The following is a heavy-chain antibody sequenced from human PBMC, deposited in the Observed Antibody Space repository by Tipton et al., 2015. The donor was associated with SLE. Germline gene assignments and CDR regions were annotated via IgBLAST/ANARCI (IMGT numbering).Heavy chain of an antibody. CDR2: SNNNEGT. CDR3: ARQRLRLLSPLDA. J-gene: IGHJ6*02. V-gene: IGHV4-61*08. CDR1: GASISSGAFS. D-gene: IGHD3-10*01. Sequence: TLSLTCTVSGASISSGAFSWSWIRQPPGKGLEWIGYSNNNEGTKYNPSLRRRVSISLDTAKTQFVLQLNSVTAADTAVYYCARQRLRLLSPLDAWGQGTTVTVSS.